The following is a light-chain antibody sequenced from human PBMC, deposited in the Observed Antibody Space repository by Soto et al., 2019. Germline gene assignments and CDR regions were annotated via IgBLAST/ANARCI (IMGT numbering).Light chain of an antibody. Sequence: DIQMTQSPSSLSASVGDRVTITCRASQSISSYLNWYQQKPGKAPKLLIYAASSLQSGVPSRFSGSGSGTDFTLTISSLQPEDFATYYCQQRYSTPFTFGPGTKVDSK. CDR3: QQRYSTPFT. CDR1: QSISSY. CDR2: AAS. V-gene: IGKV1-39*01. J-gene: IGKJ3*01.